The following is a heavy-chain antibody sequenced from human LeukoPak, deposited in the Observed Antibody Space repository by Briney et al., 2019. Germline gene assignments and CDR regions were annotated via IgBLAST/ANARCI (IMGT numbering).Heavy chain of an antibody. V-gene: IGHV1-18*01. Sequence: GASVKVSCKASGYTFTSYGISWVRQAPGQGLEWMGWISAYNGNTNYAQKFQGRVTMTEDTSTDTAYMELSSLRSEDTAVYYCATVPAITFGGVIVRDYWGQGTLVTVSS. CDR1: GYTFTSYG. D-gene: IGHD3-16*02. CDR3: ATVPAITFGGVIVRDY. J-gene: IGHJ4*02. CDR2: ISAYNGNT.